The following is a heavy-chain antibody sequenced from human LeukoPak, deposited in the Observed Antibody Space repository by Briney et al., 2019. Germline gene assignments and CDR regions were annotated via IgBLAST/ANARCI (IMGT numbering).Heavy chain of an antibody. V-gene: IGHV3-33*01. CDR3: ARGYVSHYYYGMDV. CDR1: GFTFSRFG. CDR2: IWFDGSST. D-gene: IGHD5-12*01. J-gene: IGHJ6*02. Sequence: GGSLRLSCAASGFTFSRFGMHWVRQAPGKGLEWEAVIWFDGSSTYYADSVKGRFTISRDNSKNTLYLQMSSLRAEDTATYYCARGYVSHYYYGMDVWGQGTTATVSS.